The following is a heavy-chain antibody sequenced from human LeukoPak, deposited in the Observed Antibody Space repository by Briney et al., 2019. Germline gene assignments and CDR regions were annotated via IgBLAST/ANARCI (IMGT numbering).Heavy chain of an antibody. Sequence: GGSLRLSCAASGFTFSSYGMHWVRQAPGKGLEWVAVIWYDGSNKYYADSVKGRFTISRDNSKNTLYLQMNSLRAEDTAVYYCARDSSYYYGSGSYSRWGQGTLVTVSS. CDR2: IWYDGSNK. J-gene: IGHJ4*02. D-gene: IGHD3-10*01. V-gene: IGHV3-33*01. CDR1: GFTFSSYG. CDR3: ARDSSYYYGSGSYSR.